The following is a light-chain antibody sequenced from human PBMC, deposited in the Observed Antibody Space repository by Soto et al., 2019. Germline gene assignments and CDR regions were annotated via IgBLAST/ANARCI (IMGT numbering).Light chain of an antibody. Sequence: EIVMTQSPATLSVSPGERATLSCRASQSVSTDLAWYQQRPGQAPRLLIYDASTRPTGIPVSFSGSGSGTEFTLTISSLQSEDFAVYYCQQYHKWPLTFGGGTKVEIK. CDR2: DAS. V-gene: IGKV3-15*01. CDR1: QSVSTD. J-gene: IGKJ4*01. CDR3: QQYHKWPLT.